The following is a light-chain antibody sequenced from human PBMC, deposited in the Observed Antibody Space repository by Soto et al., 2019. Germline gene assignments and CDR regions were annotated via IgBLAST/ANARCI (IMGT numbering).Light chain of an antibody. J-gene: IGLJ1*01. V-gene: IGLV2-14*01. Sequence: QSALTQPASVSGSPGQSITISCTGTSSDVGAYNYVSWYQQHPGKAPKLMIYDVNNRPSGVSNRFSGSKSGSTASLTISGLQAEDEADYYCSSYTSSSTLYVSGTGTKVTVL. CDR3: SSYTSSSTLYV. CDR1: SSDVGAYNY. CDR2: DVN.